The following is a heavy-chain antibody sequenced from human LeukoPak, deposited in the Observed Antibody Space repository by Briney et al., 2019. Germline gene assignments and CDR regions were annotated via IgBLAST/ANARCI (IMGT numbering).Heavy chain of an antibody. Sequence: PSETLSLTCSVSGGSISSDTYYWGWIRQPPGKGLEWIGTIYYSGNTDYNPSLKSRITISVDTSKNQFYLKLTSVTAADTALYYCALPYFGAGVDAFDIWGQGTRVAVSS. J-gene: IGHJ3*02. CDR1: GGSISSDTYY. V-gene: IGHV4-39*07. CDR3: ALPYFGAGVDAFDI. D-gene: IGHD3-10*01. CDR2: IYYSGNT.